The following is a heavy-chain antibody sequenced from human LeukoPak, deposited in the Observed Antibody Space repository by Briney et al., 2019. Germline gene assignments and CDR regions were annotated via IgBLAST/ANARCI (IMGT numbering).Heavy chain of an antibody. D-gene: IGHD2-2*01. J-gene: IGHJ6*02. CDR3: ARAVVVPAAIAYYYYGMDV. V-gene: IGHV3-23*01. CDR1: GFTFSSSA. CDR2: ISNNGGYT. Sequence: GGSLRLSCAASGFTFSSSAMSWVRQAPGKGLEWVSAISNNGGYTYYADSVQGRFTISRDNSKSTLCLQMNSLRAEDTAVYYCARAVVVPAAIAYYYYGMDVWGQGTTVTVSS.